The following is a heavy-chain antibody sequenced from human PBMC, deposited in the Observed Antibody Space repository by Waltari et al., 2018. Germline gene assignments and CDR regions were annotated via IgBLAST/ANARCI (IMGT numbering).Heavy chain of an antibody. CDR1: GYSISSGYY. D-gene: IGHD6-13*01. Sequence: QVQLQESGPGLVKPSETLSLTCAVSGYSISSGYYWGWIRQPPGKGLEWIGSIYHSGSTYYNPSLKSRVTISVDTSKNQFSLKLSSVTAADTAVYYCARATPSGGIAAADPPVYFDYWGQGTLVTVSS. J-gene: IGHJ4*02. CDR3: ARATPSGGIAAADPPVYFDY. V-gene: IGHV4-38-2*01. CDR2: IYHSGST.